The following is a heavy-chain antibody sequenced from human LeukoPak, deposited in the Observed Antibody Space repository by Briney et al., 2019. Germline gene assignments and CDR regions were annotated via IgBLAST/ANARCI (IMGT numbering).Heavy chain of an antibody. CDR3: AKDPLRYCSGGSCLLRYFDY. J-gene: IGHJ4*02. D-gene: IGHD2-15*01. CDR2: ISYDGSNK. CDR1: GFTFSSYG. V-gene: IGHV3-30*18. Sequence: GGSLRLSCAASGFTFSSYGMHWVRQAPGKGLEWVAVISYDGSNKYYADSVKGRFTISRDNSKNTLYLQMNSLRAEDTAVYYCAKDPLRYCSGGSCLLRYFDYWGQGTLVTVSS.